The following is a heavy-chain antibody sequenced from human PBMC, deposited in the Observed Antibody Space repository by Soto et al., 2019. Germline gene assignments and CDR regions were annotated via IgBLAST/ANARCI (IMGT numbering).Heavy chain of an antibody. V-gene: IGHV3-21*01. J-gene: IGHJ3*02. Sequence: GGSLRLSCAASGFTFSSYSMNWVRQAPGKGLEWVSSISSSSSYIYYADSVKGRFTISRDNAKNSLYLQMNSLRAEDTAVYYCARALSGSYDDAFDIWGQGTMVTVSS. CDR2: ISSSSSYI. CDR1: GFTFSSYS. CDR3: ARALSGSYDDAFDI. D-gene: IGHD1-26*01.